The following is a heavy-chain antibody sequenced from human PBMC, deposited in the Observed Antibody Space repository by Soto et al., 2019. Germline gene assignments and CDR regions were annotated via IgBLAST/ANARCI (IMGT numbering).Heavy chain of an antibody. Sequence: SETPSLTCTVSGGSVSSGSYYWSWIRQPPGKGLEWIGYIYYSGSTNYNPSLKSRVTISVDTSKNQFSLKLSSVTAADTAVYYCARVGSSGWYRTYYFDYWGQGTLVTVSS. D-gene: IGHD6-19*01. V-gene: IGHV4-61*01. J-gene: IGHJ4*02. CDR1: GGSVSSGSYY. CDR3: ARVGSSGWYRTYYFDY. CDR2: IYYSGST.